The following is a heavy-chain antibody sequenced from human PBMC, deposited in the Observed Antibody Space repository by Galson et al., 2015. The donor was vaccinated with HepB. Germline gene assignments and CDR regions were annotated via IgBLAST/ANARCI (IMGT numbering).Heavy chain of an antibody. V-gene: IGHV5-10-1*01. D-gene: IGHD1-26*01. J-gene: IGHJ4*02. CDR3: ASMDRVFSGSFDY. CDR2: IDPSDSYT. CDR1: GYSFTSYW. Sequence: SGAEVKKPGESLRISCKGSGYSFTSYWISWVRQIPGKGLEWMGRIDPSDSYTNYSPSFQGHVTISADKSISTAYLQWSSLKASDTAMYYCASMDRVFSGSFDYWGQGTLVTVSS.